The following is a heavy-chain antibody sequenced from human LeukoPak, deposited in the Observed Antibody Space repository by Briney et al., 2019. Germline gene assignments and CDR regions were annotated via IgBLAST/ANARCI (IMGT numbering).Heavy chain of an antibody. Sequence: GGSLRLSCAASGFTYSSYAMSWVRQAPGKGLEWVSAISSSGGSTYYADSVKGRFTISRDNSKNTLFLQMNSLRAEDTAVYYCAKGESNWDYYFDYWGQGTLVTVSS. D-gene: IGHD7-27*01. J-gene: IGHJ4*02. CDR1: GFTYSSYA. CDR3: AKGESNWDYYFDY. CDR2: ISSSGGST. V-gene: IGHV3-23*01.